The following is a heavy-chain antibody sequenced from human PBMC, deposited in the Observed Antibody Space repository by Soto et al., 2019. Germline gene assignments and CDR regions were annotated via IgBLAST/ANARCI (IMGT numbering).Heavy chain of an antibody. V-gene: IGHV3-30-3*01. Sequence: QVQLVESGGGVVQPGRSLRLSCAASGFTFSSYAMHWVRQAPGKGLEWVAVISYDGSNKYYADSVKGRFTISRDNSKNTLYLQMNRLRAEDMAVYYCAREDSGSYEYLFYYGMDVWGQGTTVTVSS. CDR1: GFTFSSYA. CDR2: ISYDGSNK. J-gene: IGHJ6*02. CDR3: AREDSGSYEYLFYYGMDV. D-gene: IGHD1-26*01.